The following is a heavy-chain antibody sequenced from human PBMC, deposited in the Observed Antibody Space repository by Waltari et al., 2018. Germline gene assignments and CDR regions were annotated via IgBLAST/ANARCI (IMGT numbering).Heavy chain of an antibody. CDR2: IKQDGSEK. CDR3: ARLTVVVAAIEWFDP. J-gene: IGHJ5*02. D-gene: IGHD2-15*01. V-gene: IGHV3-7*01. Sequence: EVQLVESGGGLVQPGGSLRLSCAASGFTFSSYWMGWVGQAPGKGLEWVANIKQDGSEKYYVDSVKGRFTISRDNAKNSLYLQMNCLRAEDTAVYYCARLTVVVAAIEWFDPWGQGTLVTVSS. CDR1: GFTFSSYW.